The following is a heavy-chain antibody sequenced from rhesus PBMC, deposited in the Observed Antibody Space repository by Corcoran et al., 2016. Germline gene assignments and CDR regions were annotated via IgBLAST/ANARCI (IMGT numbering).Heavy chain of an antibody. Sequence: QVQLQESGPGLVKPSETLSLTCAVSGYSISRGYGWGGIRQPPGKGLEWLGQIYGGSGITYYNPSLKSGVTVSKDTSKNLFSLKRSSVTAADTAVYYCARAAAGRDSLDVWGQGVLVTVSS. J-gene: IGHJ5-2*01. CDR1: GYSISRGYG. CDR3: ARAAAGRDSLDV. CDR2: IYGGSGIT. D-gene: IGHD6S26*01. V-gene: IGHV4-127*01.